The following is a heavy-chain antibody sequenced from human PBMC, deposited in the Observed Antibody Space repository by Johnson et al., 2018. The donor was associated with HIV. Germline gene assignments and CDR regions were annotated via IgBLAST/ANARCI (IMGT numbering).Heavy chain of an antibody. V-gene: IGHV3-30-3*01. CDR2: ISYDGSNK. CDR1: GFTFSSYA. J-gene: IGHJ3*01. D-gene: IGHD1-14*01. Sequence: QVQLVESGGGVVQPGRSLRLSCAASGFTFSSYAMHWVRQAPGKGLEWVAVISYDGSNKYYADSVKGRFTISRDNSKNTLYLQMNSLRAEDTAVYYCVREHRADESFDLWGQGTMVTVSS. CDR3: VREHRADESFDL.